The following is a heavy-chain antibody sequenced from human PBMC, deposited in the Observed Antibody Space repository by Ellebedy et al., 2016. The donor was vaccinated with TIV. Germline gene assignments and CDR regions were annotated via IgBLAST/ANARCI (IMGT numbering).Heavy chain of an antibody. CDR3: ARDDCSGGSCYSEWFDP. J-gene: IGHJ5*02. CDR1: GYTFTSYG. CDR2: ISAYNGNT. Sequence: AASVKVSCKASGYTFTSYGISWVRQAPGQGLEWMGWISAYNGNTNYAQKLQGRVTMTTDTSTSTAYMELRSLRSDDTAVYYCARDDCSGGSCYSEWFDPWGQGTLVTVSS. V-gene: IGHV1-18*01. D-gene: IGHD2-15*01.